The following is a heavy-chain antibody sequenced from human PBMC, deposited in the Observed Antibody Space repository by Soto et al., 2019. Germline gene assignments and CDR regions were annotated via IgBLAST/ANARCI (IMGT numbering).Heavy chain of an antibody. Sequence: EVQLVESGGGLVKPGESLRLSCVTSGFTFSSYSMMWVRQAPGKGLEWVSSISSSRGYIYYADSVKGRFTISRDNARNSLYLQMSGLRVEATAVYYCASKPPAHDNGDSDWGQGTLVTVSS. D-gene: IGHD4-17*01. CDR3: ASKPPAHDNGDSD. V-gene: IGHV3-21*02. CDR2: ISSSRGYI. J-gene: IGHJ4*02. CDR1: GFTFSSYS.